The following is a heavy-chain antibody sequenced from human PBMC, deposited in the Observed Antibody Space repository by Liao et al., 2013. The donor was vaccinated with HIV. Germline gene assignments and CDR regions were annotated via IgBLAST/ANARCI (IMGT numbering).Heavy chain of an antibody. V-gene: IGHV4-39*07. CDR3: ARQGHDYGDLGVYSFDC. CDR2: IYYSGST. Sequence: QLQLQESGPVLVKPSETLSLTCTVSGGSISSRTYYWGWIRQPPGKGLEWIGSIYYSGSTYYNPSLKSRVTISVDTSENQFSLKLNSVTAADTAVYYCARQGHDYGDLGVYSFDCWGQGTLVTVSS. J-gene: IGHJ4*02. D-gene: IGHD4-17*01. CDR1: GGSISSRTYY.